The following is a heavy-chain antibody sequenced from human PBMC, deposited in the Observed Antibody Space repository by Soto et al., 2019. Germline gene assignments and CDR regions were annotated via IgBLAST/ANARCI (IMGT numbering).Heavy chain of an antibody. V-gene: IGHV5-51*01. CDR3: ADSVKGRFTISRDNSKNTLYLQMNSLRAEDTALYYCAKDRPDILTGSKDQYFGMDV. CDR2: IYPGDSDT. D-gene: IGHD3-22*01. Sequence: PGESLKISCKGSGYSFTSYWIGWVRQMPGKGLEWMGIIYPGDSDTRYSPSFQGQVTISADKSISTAYLQWMAVISYDGSEKYYADSVKGRFTISRDNSKNTLYLQMNSLRAEDTALYYCAKDRPDILTGSKDQYFGMDVWGQGTTVTVSS. J-gene: IGHJ6*02. CDR1: GYSFTSYW.